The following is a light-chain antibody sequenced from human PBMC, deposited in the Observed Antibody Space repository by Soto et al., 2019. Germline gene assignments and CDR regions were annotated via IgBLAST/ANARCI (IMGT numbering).Light chain of an antibody. CDR1: QSVTSY. CDR2: AAS. Sequence: TQSPATLSLSPGERATLSCRASQSVTSYLAWYQQKPGKAPKVLISAASNLQSGVPSRFSGSGFGTDFTLTIGSLQPEDFATYYCQQANSFPITFGQGTRLEIK. CDR3: QQANSFPIT. J-gene: IGKJ5*01. V-gene: IGKV1-12*01.